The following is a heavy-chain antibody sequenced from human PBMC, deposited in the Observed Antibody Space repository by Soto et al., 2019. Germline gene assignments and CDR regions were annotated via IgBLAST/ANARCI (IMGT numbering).Heavy chain of an antibody. J-gene: IGHJ4*02. CDR3: AKEAYCHYRSPCYY. V-gene: IGHV3-23*01. Sequence: VGSLRLSCAASGFTFSRYAMTWLRPAPGKGLEWVSAIRGSVGSTYYADSVKGRFTISRDSSKNTLYLQMNTLSADDTSVYNCAKEAYCHYRSPCYYGGQRT. D-gene: IGHD2-8*02. CDR1: GFTFSRYA. CDR2: IRGSVGST.